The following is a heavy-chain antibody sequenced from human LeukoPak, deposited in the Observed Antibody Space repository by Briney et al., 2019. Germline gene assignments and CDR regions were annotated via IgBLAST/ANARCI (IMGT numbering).Heavy chain of an antibody. CDR2: IYGAGAT. D-gene: IGHD1-26*01. CDR3: ARIEWERLGRAFDI. V-gene: IGHV3-53*01. Sequence: GGSLRLSCAASGFTVSDNYMTWVRQAPGKGLEWVSSIYGAGATHYAESVKGRFTISRDNSKNTLYLQMNSLRAEDMAVYYCARIEWERLGRAFDIWGQGTMVTVSS. J-gene: IGHJ3*02. CDR1: GFTVSDNY.